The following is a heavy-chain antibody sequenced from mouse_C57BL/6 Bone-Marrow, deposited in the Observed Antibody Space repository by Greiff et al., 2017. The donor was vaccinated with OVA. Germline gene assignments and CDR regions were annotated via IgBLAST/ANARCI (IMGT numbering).Heavy chain of an antibody. Sequence: QVQLQQPGAELVKPGASVKLSCKASGYTFTSYWMQWVKQRPGQGLEWIGEIDPSDGYTNYNQKFKGKATLTVDTSSSTAYMQLSSLKSEDAAVDYCARRDYGSSFDYWGQGTTLTVSS. CDR1: GYTFTSYW. CDR3: ARRDYGSSFDY. CDR2: IDPSDGYT. D-gene: IGHD1-1*01. V-gene: IGHV1-50*01. J-gene: IGHJ2*01.